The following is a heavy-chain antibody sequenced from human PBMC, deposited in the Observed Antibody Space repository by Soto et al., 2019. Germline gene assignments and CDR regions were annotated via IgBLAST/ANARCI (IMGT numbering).Heavy chain of an antibody. J-gene: IGHJ6*01. V-gene: IGHV3-49*04. CDR1: GFTFRDYA. D-gene: IGHD2-2*01. CDR2: MRAKAFGGTT. CDR3: TREGAYTSPPYYYFYAMDV. Sequence: GGSLRLSCKGPGFTFRDYAISWVRQAPGKGLQWVGFMRAKAFGGTTEYATFVKGRFTISRDDSKSVAYLQMNSLETEDTAVYYCTREGAYTSPPYYYFYAMDVWGQGTRVTVS.